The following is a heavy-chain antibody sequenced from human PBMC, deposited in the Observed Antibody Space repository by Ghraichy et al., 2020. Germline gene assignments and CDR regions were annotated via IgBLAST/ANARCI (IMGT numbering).Heavy chain of an antibody. J-gene: IGHJ6*02. Sequence: LSLTCAASGFTFSSYSMNWVRQAPGKGLEWVSYISSSSSTIYYADSVKGRFTISRDNAKNSLYLQMNSLRDEDTAVYYCAREGAYYYYGMDVWGQGTTVTVSS. CDR1: GFTFSSYS. CDR2: ISSSSSTI. V-gene: IGHV3-48*02. D-gene: IGHD3-16*01. CDR3: AREGAYYYYGMDV.